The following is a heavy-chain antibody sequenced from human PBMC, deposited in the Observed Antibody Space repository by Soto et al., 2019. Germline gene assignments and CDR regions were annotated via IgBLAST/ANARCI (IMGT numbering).Heavy chain of an antibody. CDR1: GFTFSSYG. V-gene: IGHV3-48*02. CDR3: ARDGYCVSSSCSFLPAV. J-gene: IGHJ6*02. Sequence: EVQLVESGGDLVQPGGSLRLSCVASGFTFSSYGMNWVRQGPGKGLEWLSSISKSGTTTYYADSVKGRFTVSRDNAKNSLYLQMNSLRDEDMAVYYCARDGYCVSSSCSFLPAVWGQGTTVTVSS. CDR2: ISKSGTTT. D-gene: IGHD2-2*03.